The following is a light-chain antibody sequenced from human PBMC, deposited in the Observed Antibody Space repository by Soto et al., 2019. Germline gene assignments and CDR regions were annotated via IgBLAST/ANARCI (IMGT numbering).Light chain of an antibody. CDR2: DAS. CDR1: QSISSW. Sequence: DIQMTQSPSTLSASVGDRVTITCRSSQSISSWLAWYQQKPGKAPKLLIYDASSLESGVPSRFTASGSGTEFTLTISSLQPDDFATYYCKQYNSPFTFGPGTKVDIK. CDR3: KQYNSPFT. J-gene: IGKJ3*01. V-gene: IGKV1-5*01.